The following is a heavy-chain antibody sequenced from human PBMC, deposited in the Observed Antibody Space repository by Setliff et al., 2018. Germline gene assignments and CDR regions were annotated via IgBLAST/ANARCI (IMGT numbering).Heavy chain of an antibody. Sequence: SVKVSCKASGGTFSSYAISWVRQAPGQGLEWMGGIIPIFGTANYAQKFQGRVTITTDESTSTAYMELSSLKSEDTAVYYCARGNYYDSSGYSVDYWGQGTLVTVSS. CDR2: IIPIFGTA. CDR1: GGTFSSYA. J-gene: IGHJ4*02. D-gene: IGHD3-22*01. CDR3: ARGNYYDSSGYSVDY. V-gene: IGHV1-69*05.